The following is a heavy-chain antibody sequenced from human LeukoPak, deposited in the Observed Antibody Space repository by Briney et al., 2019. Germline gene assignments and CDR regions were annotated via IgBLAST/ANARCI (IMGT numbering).Heavy chain of an antibody. CDR1: GYTFTSYG. Sequence: ASVKVSCKASGYTFTSYGISWVRQAPGQGLEWMGWISAYNGNTNYAQKLQGRVTMPTDTSTSTVYMELRSLRSDDTAVYYCARVEMATIADYWGQGTLVTVSS. D-gene: IGHD5-24*01. CDR2: ISAYNGNT. CDR3: ARVEMATIADY. J-gene: IGHJ4*02. V-gene: IGHV1-18*01.